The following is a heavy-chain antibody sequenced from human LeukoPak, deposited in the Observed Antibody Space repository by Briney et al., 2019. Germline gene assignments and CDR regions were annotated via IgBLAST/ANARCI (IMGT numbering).Heavy chain of an antibody. D-gene: IGHD3-22*01. J-gene: IGHJ4*02. CDR3: AREEEDYYDSSGYYPLDY. Sequence: GGSLRLSCAASGFTFSSYWMHWVRQAPGKGLVWVSRINSDGSSTSYADSVKGRFTISRDNAKNTLYLQMNSLRAEDTAVYYCAREEEDYYDSSGYYPLDYWGQGTLVTVSS. CDR1: GFTFSSYW. CDR2: INSDGSST. V-gene: IGHV3-74*01.